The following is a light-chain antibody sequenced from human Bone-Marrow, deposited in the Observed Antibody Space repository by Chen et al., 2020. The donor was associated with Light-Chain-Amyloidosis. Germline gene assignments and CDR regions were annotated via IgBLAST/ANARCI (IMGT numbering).Light chain of an antibody. J-gene: IGLJ3*02. Sequence: SYVLTQPSSVSVAPGQTATIACGGNNIGSTSVHWYQQTPGQAPLLAVYDDSDRPSGIPERLSGSNSGTTAAPTSSRVEAGDEADYYCQVWDRSSDRPVFGGGTKLTVL. CDR3: QVWDRSSDRPV. V-gene: IGLV3-21*02. CDR2: DDS. CDR1: NIGSTS.